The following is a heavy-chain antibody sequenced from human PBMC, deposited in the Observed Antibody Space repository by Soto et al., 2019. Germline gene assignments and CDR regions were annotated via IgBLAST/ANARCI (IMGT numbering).Heavy chain of an antibody. Sequence: GASVKVSCKASGYTFTSYAMNWVRQAPGQGLEWMGWINTNTGNPTYAQGFTGRFVFSLDTSVSTAYLQICSLKAEDTAVYYCARDAPYDFWSGYYLPGYYYYGMDVWGQGTTVTVSS. J-gene: IGHJ6*02. CDR1: GYTFTSYA. CDR3: ARDAPYDFWSGYYLPGYYYYGMDV. CDR2: INTNTGNP. V-gene: IGHV7-4-1*01. D-gene: IGHD3-3*01.